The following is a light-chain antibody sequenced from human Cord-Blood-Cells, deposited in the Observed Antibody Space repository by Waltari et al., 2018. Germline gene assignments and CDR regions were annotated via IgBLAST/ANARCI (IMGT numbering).Light chain of an antibody. Sequence: ILLPQSPATLSLSPGERATPSCRASQCVSSYLAWYQQKPGQAPRLLIYDASNRATGIPARFSGSGSGTDFTLTISSLEPEDFAVYYCQQRSNWPPEYTFGQGTKLEIK. CDR1: QCVSSY. CDR2: DAS. CDR3: QQRSNWPPEYT. V-gene: IGKV3-11*01. J-gene: IGKJ2*01.